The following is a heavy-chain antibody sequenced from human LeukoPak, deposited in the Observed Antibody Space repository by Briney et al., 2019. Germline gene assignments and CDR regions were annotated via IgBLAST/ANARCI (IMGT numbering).Heavy chain of an antibody. CDR2: INHSGST. Sequence: SETLSLTCAVYGGSFSGYYWSWIRQPPGKGLEWIGEINHSGSTNYNPSLKSRVTISVDTSKNQFSLKLSSVTAADTAVYYCASDQFGAVIYWGQRTLVTVSS. CDR1: GGSFSGYY. CDR3: ASDQFGAVIY. V-gene: IGHV4-34*01. J-gene: IGHJ4*02. D-gene: IGHD3-3*01.